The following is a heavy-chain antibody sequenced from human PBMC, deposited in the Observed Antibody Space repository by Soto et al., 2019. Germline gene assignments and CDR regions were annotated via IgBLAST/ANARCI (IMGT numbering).Heavy chain of an antibody. Sequence: SETLSLTCTVSCGSISSGGYYWSWIRQHPGKGLEWIGYIYYSGSTYYNPSLKSRVTISVDTSKNQFSLKLSSVTAADTAVYYCARGYSYGYYYGMDVWGQGTTVTVS. CDR2: IYYSGST. CDR1: CGSISSGGYY. J-gene: IGHJ6*02. D-gene: IGHD5-18*01. CDR3: ARGYSYGYYYGMDV. V-gene: IGHV4-31*03.